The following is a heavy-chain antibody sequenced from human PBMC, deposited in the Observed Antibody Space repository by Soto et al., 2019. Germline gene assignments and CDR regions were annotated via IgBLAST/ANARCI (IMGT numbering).Heavy chain of an antibody. CDR3: AKDVEHSGYDSSPTNFDY. CDR1: GFTFSSYA. CDR2: ISGSGGST. D-gene: IGHD5-12*01. V-gene: IGHV3-23*01. Sequence: GESLKISCAASGFTFSSYAMSWVRQAPGKGLEWVSAISGSGGSTYYADSVKGRFTISRDNSKNTLYLQMNSLRAEDTAVYYCAKDVEHSGYDSSPTNFDYWGQGTLVTVSS. J-gene: IGHJ4*02.